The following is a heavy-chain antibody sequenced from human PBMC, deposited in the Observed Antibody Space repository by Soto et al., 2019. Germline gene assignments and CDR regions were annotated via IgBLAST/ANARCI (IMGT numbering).Heavy chain of an antibody. CDR1: GDSISSNHYY. D-gene: IGHD2-15*01. V-gene: IGHV4-39*01. J-gene: IGHJ6*02. Sequence: SETLSLTCTVSGDSISSNHYYWGWIRQPPGKGLEWVGNINSGGTTHYSPSLKSRVTISVDTSDNQFSLKLTSVTAADTAVYYCARHPGYCFGDSCYGCYTMDVWGQGTTVTVSS. CDR3: ARHPGYCFGDSCYGCYTMDV. CDR2: INSGGTT.